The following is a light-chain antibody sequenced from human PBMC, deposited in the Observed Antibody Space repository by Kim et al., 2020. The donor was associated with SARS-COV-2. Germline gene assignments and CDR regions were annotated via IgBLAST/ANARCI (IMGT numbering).Light chain of an antibody. CDR3: QAWDSSTWV. J-gene: IGLJ3*02. CDR2: QDS. CDR1: KLGDKY. V-gene: IGLV3-1*01. Sequence: VPPGQAPLFTCSGDKLGDKYACWYQQKPGQSPVLVIYQDSKRPSGTPERFSGSNSGNTATLTISGTQAMDEADYYCQAWDSSTWVFGGGTKLTVL.